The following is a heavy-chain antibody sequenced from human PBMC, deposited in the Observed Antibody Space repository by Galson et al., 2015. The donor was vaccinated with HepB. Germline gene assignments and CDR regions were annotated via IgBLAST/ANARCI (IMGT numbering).Heavy chain of an antibody. CDR3: ARDGIVRGDAFDI. J-gene: IGHJ3*02. CDR2: IKQDGSEK. V-gene: IGHV3-7*03. D-gene: IGHD2/OR15-2a*01. CDR1: GFTFSSYW. Sequence: SLRLSCAASGFTFSSYWMSWVRQAPGKGLEWVANIKQDGSEKYYVDSVKGRFTISRDNAKNSLYLQMNSLRAEDTAVYYCARDGIVRGDAFDIWGQGTMVTVSS.